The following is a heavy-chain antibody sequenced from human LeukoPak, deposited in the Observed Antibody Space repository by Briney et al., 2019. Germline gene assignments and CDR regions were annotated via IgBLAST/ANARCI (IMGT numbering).Heavy chain of an antibody. V-gene: IGHV3-30*02. CDR3: AKDYYDSSGYNWFDP. CDR1: GFTFSSYG. D-gene: IGHD3-22*01. J-gene: IGHJ5*02. CDR2: IRYDGSNK. Sequence: GGSLRLSCAASGFTFSSYGTHWARQAPGKGLEWVAFIRYDGSNKYYADSVKGRFTISRDNSKNTLYLQMNSLRAEDTAVYYCAKDYYDSSGYNWFDPWGQGTLVTVSS.